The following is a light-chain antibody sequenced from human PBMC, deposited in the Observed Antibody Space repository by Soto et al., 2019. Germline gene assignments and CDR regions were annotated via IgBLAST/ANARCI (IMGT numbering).Light chain of an antibody. J-gene: IGLJ1*01. Sequence: SVLTPPPPVSWAPGERGTISFPGGSSKIGAGYDVHWYQQLPGTAPKLLIYGNSNRPSGVPDRFSGSKSGTSASLAITGLQAEDEADYYCQSYDSSLSGSNVFGTGTKVTVL. CDR1: SSKIGAGYD. CDR3: QSYDSSLSGSNV. CDR2: GNS. V-gene: IGLV1-40*01.